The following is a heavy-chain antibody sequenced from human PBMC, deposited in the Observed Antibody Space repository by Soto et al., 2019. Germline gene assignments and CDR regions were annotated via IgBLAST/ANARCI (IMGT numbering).Heavy chain of an antibody. CDR3: ARVVVVPARLRCFDP. CDR2: ISAYNGNT. Sequence: GASVKVSCKASGYTFISYGISWVRQAPGQGLEWMGWISAYNGNTNYAQKLQGRVTMTTDTSTSTAYMELRSLRSDDTAVYYCARVVVVPARLRCFDPWGQGTLVTVSS. J-gene: IGHJ5*02. V-gene: IGHV1-18*01. D-gene: IGHD2-2*01. CDR1: GYTFISYG.